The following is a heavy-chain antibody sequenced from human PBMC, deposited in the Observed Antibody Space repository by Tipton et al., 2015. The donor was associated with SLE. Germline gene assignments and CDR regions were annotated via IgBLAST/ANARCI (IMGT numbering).Heavy chain of an antibody. CDR2: IYYSGST. CDR1: GGSISSYY. CDR3: ARDTRGLATIWGAFDI. Sequence: LRLSCTVSGGSISSYYWSWIRQPPGKGLEWIGYIYYSGSTNYNPSLKSRVTISVGTSKNQFSLKLSSVTAADTAVYYCARDTRGLATIWGAFDIWGQGTMVTVSS. J-gene: IGHJ3*02. V-gene: IGHV4-59*01. D-gene: IGHD5-12*01.